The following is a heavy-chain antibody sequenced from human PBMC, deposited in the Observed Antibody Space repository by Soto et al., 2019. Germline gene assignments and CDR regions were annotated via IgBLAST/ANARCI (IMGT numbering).Heavy chain of an antibody. CDR2: IYTSGNT. Sequence: SETLSLTCTVSGGSLSNYYWSWIRQPAGKGLEWIGRIYTSGNTNYRSSLKSRVTMSVDTSKNQFSLKLSSLTAADTAVYYCARGSLQFDTWGQGTLVTVSS. CDR3: ARGSLQFDT. CDR1: GGSLSNYY. V-gene: IGHV4-4*07. J-gene: IGHJ5*02.